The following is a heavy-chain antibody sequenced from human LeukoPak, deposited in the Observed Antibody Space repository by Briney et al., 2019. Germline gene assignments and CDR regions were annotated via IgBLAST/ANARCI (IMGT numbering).Heavy chain of an antibody. CDR1: GGSISSYY. CDR2: IYYSGST. CDR3: AREEKRTMVRGVIIPSGYYYGMDV. D-gene: IGHD3-10*01. J-gene: IGHJ6*02. V-gene: IGHV4-59*08. Sequence: SETLSLTCTVSGGSISSYYWSWIRQPPGKGLEWIGYIYYSGSTNYNPSLKSRVTISVDTSKNQFSLKLSSVTAADTAVYYCAREEKRTMVRGVIIPSGYYYGMDVWGQGTTVTVSS.